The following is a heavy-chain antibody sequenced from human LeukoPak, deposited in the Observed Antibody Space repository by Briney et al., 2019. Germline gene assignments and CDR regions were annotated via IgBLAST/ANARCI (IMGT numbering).Heavy chain of an antibody. V-gene: IGHV3-23*01. CDR2: ISGSGGST. J-gene: IGHJ4*02. CDR1: GFTFSNYA. D-gene: IGHD5-18*01. CDR3: AKIGLGYSYGYGPTDFDY. Sequence: PGGSLRLSCAASGFTFSNYAMNWVRQAPGKGLEWVSGISGSGGSTYYADSVKGRFTISRDNSKNTLYLQMNSLRAEDTAVYYCAKIGLGYSYGYGPTDFDYWGQGTLVTVSS.